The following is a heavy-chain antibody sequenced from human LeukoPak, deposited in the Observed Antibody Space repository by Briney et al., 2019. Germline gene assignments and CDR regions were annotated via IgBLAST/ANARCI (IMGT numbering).Heavy chain of an antibody. CDR2: ISYDGTNT. J-gene: IGHJ1*01. V-gene: IGHV3-30*04. Sequence: PGGSLRLSCAASGFTFGSYALHWVRQAPGKGLEWVAIISYDGTNTYYGDSVKGRFTISRDNSKNTLYLQMNSLRAEDTAVYYCARDLGRTPVAGTGYFQYWGQGTLVTVSS. CDR1: GFTFGSYA. CDR3: ARDLGRTPVAGTGYFQY. D-gene: IGHD6-19*01.